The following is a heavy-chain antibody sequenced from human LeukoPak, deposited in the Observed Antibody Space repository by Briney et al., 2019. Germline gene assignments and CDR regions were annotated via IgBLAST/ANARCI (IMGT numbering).Heavy chain of an antibody. CDR3: ARAIYYYYYMDV. CDR1: GGSISSGSYY. CDR2: IYYSGST. J-gene: IGHJ6*03. Sequence: SQTLSLTCTVSGGSISSGSYYWSWIRQPPGKGLEWIGYIYYSGSTNYNPSLKSRVTISVDTSKNQFSLKLSSVTAADTAVYYCARAIYYYYYMDVWGQGTTVTVSS. D-gene: IGHD2-2*02. V-gene: IGHV4-61*01.